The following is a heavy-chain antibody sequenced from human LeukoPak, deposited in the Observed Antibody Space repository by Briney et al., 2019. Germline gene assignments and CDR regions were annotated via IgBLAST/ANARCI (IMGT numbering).Heavy chain of an antibody. V-gene: IGHV4-39*07. CDR1: GGSISSSCYY. J-gene: IGHJ4*02. CDR3: ARVGLRDSSGYFDY. D-gene: IGHD3-22*01. CDR2: IYYSGNT. Sequence: SETLSLTCTVSGGSISSSCYYWVWIRQPPGKGLECIGCIYYSGNTYFNPSLKSRVTISVDTSKNQFSLKLSSVTAADTAVYYCARVGLRDSSGYFDYWGQGTLVTVSS.